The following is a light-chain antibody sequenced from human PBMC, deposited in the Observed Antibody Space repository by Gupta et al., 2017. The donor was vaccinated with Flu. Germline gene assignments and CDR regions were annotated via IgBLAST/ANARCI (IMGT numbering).Light chain of an antibody. J-gene: IGLJ1*01. V-gene: IGLV2-11*01. CDR1: SNDVGGSNR. Sequence: QSAPTQPRPVSASPVQSVPISCTGSSNDVGGSNRVSWYQQRPGKAPKLILYDVTERPSGVPDRFSGSKSGTTASLTIAGLQADDEADYYGSSHAGRVTWVFGTGTTVTVL. CDR2: DVT. CDR3: SSHAGRVTWV.